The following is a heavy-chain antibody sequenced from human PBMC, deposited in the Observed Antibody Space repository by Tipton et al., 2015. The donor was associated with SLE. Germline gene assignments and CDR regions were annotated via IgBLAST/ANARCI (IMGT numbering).Heavy chain of an antibody. CDR2: ISHRGST. CDR3: ARQGTSETMYWYFDL. CDR1: GGSFSDYY. V-gene: IGHV4-34*01. Sequence: LRLSCAVYGGSFSDYYWTWIRQPPGKGLEWLGEISHRGSTNYSPALKSRVTMSVDASKNQFSLNLRSVTAADTAMYYCARQGTSETMYWYFDLWGRGTLVTVSS. D-gene: IGHD4-11*01. J-gene: IGHJ2*01.